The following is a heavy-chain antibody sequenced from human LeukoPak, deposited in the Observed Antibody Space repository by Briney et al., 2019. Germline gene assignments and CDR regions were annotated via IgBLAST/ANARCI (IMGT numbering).Heavy chain of an antibody. CDR1: GGSISSGSYY. Sequence: SQTLSLTCTVSGGSISSGSYYWSWIRQPAGTGLEWIGRIYTSGSTNYNPSLKSRVTMSVDRSKNQFSLKLSSVTAADTAVYFCAGGRTGYTNTWDEVVAFDIRGQGTMVTVSS. CDR2: IYTSGST. V-gene: IGHV4-61*02. J-gene: IGHJ3*02. D-gene: IGHD6-13*01. CDR3: AGGRTGYTNTWDEVVAFDI.